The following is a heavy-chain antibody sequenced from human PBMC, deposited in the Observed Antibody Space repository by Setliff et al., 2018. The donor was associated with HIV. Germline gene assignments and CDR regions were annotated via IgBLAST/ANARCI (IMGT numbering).Heavy chain of an antibody. CDR1: GASITRGGDF. CDR3: ARTRGAGGPFDI. V-gene: IGHV4-31*03. CDR2: IYYPGST. D-gene: IGHD2-8*02. Sequence: SETLSLTCSVSGASITRGGDFWSWIRQHPGKGLEWIGYIYYPGSTYYNPSLKSRITMSIDTSKNQFSLKLSSVTAADTAVYYCARTRGAGGPFDIWGQGTMVTVSS. J-gene: IGHJ3*02.